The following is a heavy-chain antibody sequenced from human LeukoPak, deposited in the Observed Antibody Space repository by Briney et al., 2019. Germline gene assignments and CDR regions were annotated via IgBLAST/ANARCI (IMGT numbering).Heavy chain of an antibody. J-gene: IGHJ6*03. Sequence: GGSLRLSCAASGFTVSSNYMSWVRQAPGKGLEWVSVIYSGGSTYYADSVKGRFTISRDNSKNTLYLQMNSLRAEDTAVYYCARMTAHNYYYYMDVWGKGTTVTISS. CDR3: ARMTAHNYYYYMDV. CDR2: IYSGGST. CDR1: GFTVSSNY. V-gene: IGHV3-53*01. D-gene: IGHD2-21*02.